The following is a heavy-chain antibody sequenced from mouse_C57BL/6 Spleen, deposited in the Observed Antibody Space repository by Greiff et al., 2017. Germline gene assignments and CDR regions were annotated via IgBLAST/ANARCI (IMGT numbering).Heavy chain of an antibody. CDR3: ASSGTGY. V-gene: IGHV1-19*01. CDR1: GYTFTDYY. CDR2: INPYNGGT. J-gene: IGHJ2*01. Sequence: VQLQQSGPVLVKPGASVKMSCKASGYTFTDYYMNWVKQSPGKSLEWIGVINPYNGGTNYNQKFKGKATLTVDKPSSTTYMELNSLTSEDSAVYYCASSGTGYWGKGTTLTVSS. D-gene: IGHD4-1*01.